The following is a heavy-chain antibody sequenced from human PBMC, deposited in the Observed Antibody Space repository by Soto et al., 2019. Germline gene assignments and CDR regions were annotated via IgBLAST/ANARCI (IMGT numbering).Heavy chain of an antibody. D-gene: IGHD6-13*01. CDR3: ARALGIAADPLDY. Sequence: QVQLVESGGGVVQPGRSLRLSCAASGFTFSSYAMHWVRQAPGKGLEWVAVISYDGSNKYYADSVKGRFTISRDNSKNTRYLQMNSLRAEDTAVYYCARALGIAADPLDYWGQGTLVTVSS. CDR1: GFTFSSYA. V-gene: IGHV3-30-3*01. CDR2: ISYDGSNK. J-gene: IGHJ4*02.